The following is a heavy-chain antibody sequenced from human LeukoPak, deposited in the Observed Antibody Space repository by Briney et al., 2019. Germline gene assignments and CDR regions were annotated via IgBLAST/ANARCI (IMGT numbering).Heavy chain of an antibody. V-gene: IGHV4-59*04. CDR1: GSSINSHY. D-gene: IGHD3-22*01. J-gene: IGHJ4*02. CDR3: ARYATMIVVVTPVYYFDY. Sequence: SETLSLTCTVSGSSINSHYWSWIRQPPGKGLEWIGYIYYSGSTYYTPSLKSRGTISVDTSKNQFSLKLSSVTAADTAVYYCARYATMIVVVTPVYYFDYWGQGTLVTVSS. CDR2: IYYSGST.